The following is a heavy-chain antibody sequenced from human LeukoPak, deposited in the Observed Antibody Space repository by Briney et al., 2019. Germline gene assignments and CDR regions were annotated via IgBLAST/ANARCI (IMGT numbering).Heavy chain of an antibody. Sequence: PSETLSLTCTVSGGSISSGSYYWSWIRQPAGKGLEWIGRIYTSGSTNYNPSLKSRVTISVDTSKNQFSLKLSSVTAADTAVYYCARQRITMVRGVIAWLDPWGQGTLVTVSS. J-gene: IGHJ5*02. V-gene: IGHV4-61*02. CDR1: GGSISSGSYY. CDR2: IYTSGST. D-gene: IGHD3-10*01. CDR3: ARQRITMVRGVIAWLDP.